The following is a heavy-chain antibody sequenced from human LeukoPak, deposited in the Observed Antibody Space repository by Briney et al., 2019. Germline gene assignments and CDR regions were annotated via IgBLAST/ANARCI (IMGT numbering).Heavy chain of an antibody. CDR1: GGSISSSSYY. CDR3: ARLRGTYYDY. V-gene: IGHV4-39*01. D-gene: IGHD1-1*01. Sequence: PSETLSLTCTVSGGSISSSSYYWAWIRQPPGKGLEWIGSIYYSGSTYYNPSLRSRVTISVDTSKNQFSLKLSSVTAADTAVYYCARLRGTYYDYWGQGTLVTVSP. J-gene: IGHJ4*02. CDR2: IYYSGST.